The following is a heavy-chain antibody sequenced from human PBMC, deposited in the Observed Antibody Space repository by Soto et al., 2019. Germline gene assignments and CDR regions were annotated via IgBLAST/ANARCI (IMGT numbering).Heavy chain of an antibody. CDR1: GFTFSSYA. Sequence: GGSLRLSCAASGFTFSSYAMSWVRQAPGKWLEWVSAISGSGGSTYYADSVKGRFTISRDNSKNTLYLQMNSLRAEDTAVYYCAKVGNLLLWFGELSHDAFDIWGQGTMVPVSS. CDR2: ISGSGGST. V-gene: IGHV3-23*01. J-gene: IGHJ3*02. D-gene: IGHD3-10*01. CDR3: AKVGNLLLWFGELSHDAFDI.